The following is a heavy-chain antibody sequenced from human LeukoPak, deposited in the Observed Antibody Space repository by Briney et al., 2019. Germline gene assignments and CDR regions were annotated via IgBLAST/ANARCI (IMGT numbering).Heavy chain of an antibody. V-gene: IGHV3-21*01. D-gene: IGHD4-4*01. CDR3: ARDEATVTGFDY. J-gene: IGHJ4*02. CDR1: GFTFSSYS. CDR2: ISSSSSYI. Sequence: GGSLRLSCAASGFTFSSYSMNWVRQAPGKGLEWVSSISSSSSYIYYADSVKGRFTISRDNAKNSLYLQMNSLRAEDTAVYYCARDEATVTGFDYWGQGTLVTVSS.